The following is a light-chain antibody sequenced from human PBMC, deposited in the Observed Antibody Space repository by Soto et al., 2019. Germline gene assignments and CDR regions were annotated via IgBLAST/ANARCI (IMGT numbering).Light chain of an antibody. CDR3: QQFNAYPRT. CDR2: DAS. CDR1: QDITSD. Sequence: AIQLTQSPSSLSASPGDTVIITCRASQDITSDLAWYQQRPEKAPVLLIYDASRLESGVPPRFSGGGSGAEFSLTISSLQPEDFATYFCQQFNAYPRTFGQGTKVDIK. V-gene: IGKV1-13*02. J-gene: IGKJ1*01.